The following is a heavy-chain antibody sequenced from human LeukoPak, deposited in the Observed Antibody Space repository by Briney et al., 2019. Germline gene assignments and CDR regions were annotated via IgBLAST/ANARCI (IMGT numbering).Heavy chain of an antibody. CDR1: GYTFTCYG. D-gene: IGHD3-22*01. V-gene: IGHV1-18*01. CDR2: IRAYNGNT. Sequence: ASVKVSCKASGYTFTCYGISWVRQAPGQGLEWMGWIRAYNGNTNYAQKLQGRVTMTTDTSTSTAYMELRSLRSDDTAVYYCARDTLYSDYYDSSGSHGWFDPWGQGTLVTVSS. CDR3: ARDTLYSDYYDSSGSHGWFDP. J-gene: IGHJ5*02.